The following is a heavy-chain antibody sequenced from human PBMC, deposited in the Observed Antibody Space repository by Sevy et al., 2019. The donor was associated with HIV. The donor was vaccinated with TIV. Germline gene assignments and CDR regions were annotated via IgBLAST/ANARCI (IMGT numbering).Heavy chain of an antibody. D-gene: IGHD3-10*01. V-gene: IGHV3-30*04. CDR1: GFTFSSYA. CDR3: ARDFSDYYGSGSYYYYYYYGMDV. CDR2: ISYDGSNK. J-gene: IGHJ6*02. Sequence: GGSLRLSCAASGFTFSSYAMHWVRQAPGKGLEWVAVISYDGSNKYYADSVKGRFTISRDNSKNTLYLQMNILRAEDTAVYYCARDFSDYYGSGSYYYYYYYGMDVWGQGTTVTVSS.